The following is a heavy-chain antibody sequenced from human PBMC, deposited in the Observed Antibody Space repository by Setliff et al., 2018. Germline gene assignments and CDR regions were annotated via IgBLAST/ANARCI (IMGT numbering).Heavy chain of an antibody. V-gene: IGHV4-59*12. Sequence: SETLSLTCTVSGVSISDFFWSWLRQPPGKGLEYIGFTYYSGDTYYNPSLKSRVTISVDTSKNQFSLKLSSVTAADTAVYYCARDGGEYWGQGTMVTVS. D-gene: IGHD3-16*01. CDR2: TYYSGDT. CDR1: GVSISDFF. J-gene: IGHJ3*01. CDR3: ARDGGEY.